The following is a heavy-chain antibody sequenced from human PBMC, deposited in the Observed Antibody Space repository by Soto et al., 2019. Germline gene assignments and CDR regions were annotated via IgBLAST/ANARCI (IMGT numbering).Heavy chain of an antibody. Sequence: ASVKVSCKASGYTFTSYGISWVRQAPGQGLEWMGWISAYNGNTNYAQKLQGRVTMTTDTSTSTAYMELRSLRSDDTAVYYCARDGPYSGSYLPYYYYGMDVWGQGTTVTVSS. CDR2: ISAYNGNT. V-gene: IGHV1-18*01. CDR3: ARDGPYSGSYLPYYYYGMDV. D-gene: IGHD1-26*01. J-gene: IGHJ6*02. CDR1: GYTFTSYG.